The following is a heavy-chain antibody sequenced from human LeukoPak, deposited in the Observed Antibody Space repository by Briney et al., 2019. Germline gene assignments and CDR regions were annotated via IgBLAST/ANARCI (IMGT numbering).Heavy chain of an antibody. D-gene: IGHD5-12*01. V-gene: IGHV3-9*01. CDR3: ARGYSGYFDY. CDR1: GFTFDDYA. J-gene: IGHJ4*02. CDR2: ISWNSGSI. Sequence: PGRSLRLSCAASGFTFDDYAMHWVRQAPGKGLEWVSGISWNSGSIGYADSVKGRFTTSRDNSKNTLYLQMNSLRAEDTAVYYCARGYSGYFDYWGQGTLVTVSS.